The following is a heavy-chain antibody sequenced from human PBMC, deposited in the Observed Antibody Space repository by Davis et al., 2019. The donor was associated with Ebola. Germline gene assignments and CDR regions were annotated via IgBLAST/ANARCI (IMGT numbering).Heavy chain of an antibody. CDR2: INHSGST. V-gene: IGHV4-34*01. J-gene: IGHJ2*01. Sequence: PSETLSLTCAVYGGSFSGYYWSWIRQPPGKGLEWIGEINHSGSTNYNPSLKSRVTISVDTSKNQFSLKLSSVTAADTAVYYCARVGSYRYWYFDLWGRGTLVTVSS. D-gene: IGHD1-26*01. CDR1: GGSFSGYY. CDR3: ARVGSYRYWYFDL.